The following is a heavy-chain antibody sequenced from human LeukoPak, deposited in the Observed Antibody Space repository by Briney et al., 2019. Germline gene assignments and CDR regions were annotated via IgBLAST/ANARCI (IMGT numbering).Heavy chain of an antibody. Sequence: GGSLRLSCAASGFTFSSYAIHWVRQAPGKGLEWVSRINPDGSTTTYADSVKGRVTISRDNAKNTLYLQMNSLRAGDTAMYYCARVLSGSWDWFDPWGQGTLVTVSS. CDR1: GFTFSSYA. CDR3: ARVLSGSWDWFDP. D-gene: IGHD3-22*01. J-gene: IGHJ5*02. V-gene: IGHV3-74*01. CDR2: INPDGSTT.